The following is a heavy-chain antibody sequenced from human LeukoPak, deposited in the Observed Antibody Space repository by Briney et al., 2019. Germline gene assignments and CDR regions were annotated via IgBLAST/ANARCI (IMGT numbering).Heavy chain of an antibody. Sequence: SETLSLTCTVSGYSISSGYYWGWIRQPPRKGLEWIGSIYHSGSTYYNPSLKSRVTISVDTSKNQFSLKLSSVTAADTAVYYCARHHYDFWSGYLDYWGQGTLVTVSS. J-gene: IGHJ4*02. CDR2: IYHSGST. D-gene: IGHD3-3*01. V-gene: IGHV4-38-2*02. CDR3: ARHHYDFWSGYLDY. CDR1: GYSISSGYY.